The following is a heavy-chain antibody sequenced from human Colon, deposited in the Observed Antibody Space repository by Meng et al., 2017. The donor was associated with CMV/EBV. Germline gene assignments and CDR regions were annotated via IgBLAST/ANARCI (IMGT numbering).Heavy chain of an antibody. J-gene: IGHJ5*02. CDR1: GYTFTNYD. Sequence: ASVKVSCKASGYTFTNYDMNWVRQATGQGLEWMGWMNPNSGNTGYSQKFQGRVTMTRNTSISTAYMELSSLRSEDTAVYYCARWVASGTRGESWFDPWGQETLVTVSS. V-gene: IGHV1-8*01. D-gene: IGHD1-1*01. CDR2: MNPNSGNT. CDR3: ARWVASGTRGESWFDP.